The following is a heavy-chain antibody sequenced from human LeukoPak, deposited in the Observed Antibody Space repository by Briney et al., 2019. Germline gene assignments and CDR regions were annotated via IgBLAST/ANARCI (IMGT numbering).Heavy chain of an antibody. CDR3: AEEGKWELGGFDY. Sequence: SETLSLTCTVSGGSISSSSYYWGWIRQPPGKGLEWIGSIYYSGSTYYNPSLKSRVTISVDTSKNQFSLKLSSVTAADTAVYYCAEEGKWELGGFDYWGQGTLVTVSS. CDR1: GGSISSSSYY. V-gene: IGHV4-39*07. J-gene: IGHJ4*02. CDR2: IYYSGST. D-gene: IGHD1-26*01.